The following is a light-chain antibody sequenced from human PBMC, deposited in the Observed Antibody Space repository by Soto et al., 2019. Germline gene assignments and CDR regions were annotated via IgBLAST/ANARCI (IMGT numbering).Light chain of an antibody. CDR1: QGISNY. CDR2: AAS. V-gene: IGKV1-27*01. Sequence: DIQMTQSPSSLSASVGDRVTITCRASQGISNYLAWYQQNPGKVPKLLIYAASTLQSGVPSRFSGSGSGTDFTLTISSLQPEDVATYYCQKYNSAVGTFGPGTEVDIK. CDR3: QKYNSAVGT. J-gene: IGKJ3*01.